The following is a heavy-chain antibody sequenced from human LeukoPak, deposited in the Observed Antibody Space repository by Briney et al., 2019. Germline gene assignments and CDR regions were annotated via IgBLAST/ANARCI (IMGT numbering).Heavy chain of an antibody. Sequence: SETLSLTCTVSGGSISSYYWSWIRQPPGKGLEWIGYIYYSGSTNYNPSLKSRVTISVDRSKNQFSLKLSSVTAADTAVYYCARDLYSYEGYYYGMDVWGQGTTVTVSS. J-gene: IGHJ6*02. CDR3: ARDLYSYEGYYYGMDV. CDR1: GGSISSYY. D-gene: IGHD5-18*01. CDR2: IYYSGST. V-gene: IGHV4-59*01.